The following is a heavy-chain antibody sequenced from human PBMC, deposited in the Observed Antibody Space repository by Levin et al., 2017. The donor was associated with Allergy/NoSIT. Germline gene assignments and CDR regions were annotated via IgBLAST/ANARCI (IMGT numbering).Heavy chain of an antibody. Sequence: ESLKISCKASGYTFTGYYMHWVRQAPGQGLEWMGWINPNSGGTNYAQKFQGRVTMTRDTSISTAYMELSRLRSDDTAVYYCARGVGVVMNLSGWFDPWGQGTLVIVSS. V-gene: IGHV1-2*02. D-gene: IGHD4-23*01. CDR1: GYTFTGYY. CDR2: INPNSGGT. CDR3: ARGVGVVMNLSGWFDP. J-gene: IGHJ5*02.